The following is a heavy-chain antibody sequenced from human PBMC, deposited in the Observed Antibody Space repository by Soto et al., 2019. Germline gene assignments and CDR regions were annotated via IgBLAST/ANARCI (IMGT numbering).Heavy chain of an antibody. D-gene: IGHD6-6*01. V-gene: IGHV3-33*01. Sequence: QVQLVESGGGVVQPGGSLRLSCAASGFPFSLYGMQWVRQAPGQGLEWVAMIWYDGSSQFYVDSVKGRFTVSRDNPKNTLYLDMNSLRGGETAVYYCAREVAVRRLEHWGQGTLVTVSS. CDR1: GFPFSLYG. J-gene: IGHJ4*02. CDR2: IWYDGSSQ. CDR3: AREVAVRRLEH.